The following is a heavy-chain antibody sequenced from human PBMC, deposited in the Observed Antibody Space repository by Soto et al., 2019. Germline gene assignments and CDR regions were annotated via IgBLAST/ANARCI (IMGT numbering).Heavy chain of an antibody. D-gene: IGHD6-13*01. CDR3: ARTIAAAGTYYYYGMDV. J-gene: IGHJ6*02. V-gene: IGHV4-31*03. CDR1: GGSISSGGYY. CDR2: IYYSGST. Sequence: SETLSLTCTVSGGSISSGGYYWSWIRQHPGTGLEWIGYIYYSGSTYYNPSLKSRVTISVDTSKNQFSLKLSSVTAADTAVYYCARTIAAAGTYYYYGMDVWGQGTTVTVSS.